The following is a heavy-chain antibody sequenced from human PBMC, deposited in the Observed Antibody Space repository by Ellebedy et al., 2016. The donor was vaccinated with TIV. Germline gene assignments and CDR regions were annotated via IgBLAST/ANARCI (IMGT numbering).Heavy chain of an antibody. Sequence: SETLSLTXIVSGDPITSGDYYWAWIRQPPGKGLEWIGSVYYSGTTYYSPSLKSRVTIALDTSKNQISLTLTSVTAADTAVYYCAKYAAGNYGDSWGQGTLLTVSS. J-gene: IGHJ5*01. CDR2: VYYSGTT. CDR3: AKYAAGNYGDS. V-gene: IGHV4-39*07. CDR1: GDPITSGDYY. D-gene: IGHD1-7*01.